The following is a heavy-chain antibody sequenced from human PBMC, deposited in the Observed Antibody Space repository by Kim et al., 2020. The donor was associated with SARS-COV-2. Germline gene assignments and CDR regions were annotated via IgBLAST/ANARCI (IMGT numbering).Heavy chain of an antibody. D-gene: IGHD3-16*01. J-gene: IGHJ4*02. CDR3: ARDHYATGFDY. CDR2: ISYDGSNK. Sequence: GGSLRLSCAASGFTFSSYAMHWVRQAPGKGLEWVAVISYDGSNKYYADSVKGRFTISRDNSKNTLYLQMNSLRAEDTAVYYCARDHYATGFDYWGQGTLVTVSS. V-gene: IGHV3-30*04. CDR1: GFTFSSYA.